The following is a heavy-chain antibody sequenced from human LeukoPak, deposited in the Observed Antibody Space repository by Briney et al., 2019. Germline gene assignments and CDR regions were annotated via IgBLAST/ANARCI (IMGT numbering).Heavy chain of an antibody. CDR1: GFTFSRYA. V-gene: IGHV3-30*04. CDR3: ARDRDELDYFDY. D-gene: IGHD1-1*01. J-gene: IGHJ4*02. Sequence: QTGGSLRLSCAASGFTFSRYAMHWVRQAPGKGLEWVAVISYDGSNKYYADSVKGRFTISRDNSKNTLYLQMNSLRAEDTAVYYCARDRDELDYFDYWGQGTLVTVSS. CDR2: ISYDGSNK.